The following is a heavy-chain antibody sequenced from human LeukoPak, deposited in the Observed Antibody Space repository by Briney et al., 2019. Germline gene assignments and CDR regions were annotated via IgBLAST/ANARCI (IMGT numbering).Heavy chain of an antibody. V-gene: IGHV4-34*01. Sequence: SETLSLTCAVYGGSFSGYYWSWIRQPPGKGLEWIGEINHSGSTNYNPSLKSRVTISVDTSKNQFSLKLSSVTAADTAVYYCARGGGMTGYYMDVWGEGTTVTVSS. CDR2: INHSGST. CDR3: ARGGGMTGYYMDV. CDR1: GGSFSGYY. J-gene: IGHJ6*03. D-gene: IGHD3-9*01.